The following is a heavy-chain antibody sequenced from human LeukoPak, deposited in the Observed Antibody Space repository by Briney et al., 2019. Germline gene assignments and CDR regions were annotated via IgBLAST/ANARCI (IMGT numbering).Heavy chain of an antibody. J-gene: IGHJ4*02. Sequence: SETLSLTCAVYGGSFSGYYWSWIRQPPGKGLEWIGEINHSGSTNYNPSLTSRVTISVDTSKNQFSLKLSSVTAADTAVYYCARVLRGGRRLDYWGQGTLVTVSS. CDR1: GGSFSGYY. CDR3: ARVLRGGRRLDY. D-gene: IGHD3-16*01. V-gene: IGHV4-34*01. CDR2: INHSGST.